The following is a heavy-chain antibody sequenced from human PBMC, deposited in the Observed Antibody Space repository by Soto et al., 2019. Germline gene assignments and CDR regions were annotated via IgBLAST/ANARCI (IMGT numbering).Heavy chain of an antibody. CDR3: ASSYYDSSGAIDY. J-gene: IGHJ4*02. CDR1: GGSSSSYY. V-gene: IGHV4-59*01. D-gene: IGHD3-22*01. CDR2: IYYSGST. Sequence: SETLSHTCTVSGGSSSSYYWSWIRQPPGKGLEWIGYIYYSGSTNYNPSLKSRVTISVDTSKNQFSLKLSSVTAADTAVYYCASSYYDSSGAIDYWGQGTQVTVSS.